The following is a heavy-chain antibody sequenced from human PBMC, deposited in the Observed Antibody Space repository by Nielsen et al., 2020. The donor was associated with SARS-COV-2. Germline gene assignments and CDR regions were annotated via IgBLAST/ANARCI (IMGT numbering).Heavy chain of an antibody. CDR2: IYPSDSDT. CDR1: GYSFPSYW. D-gene: IGHD5-18*01. J-gene: IGHJ4*02. CDR3: ARGGMDAVLVTWYYSFDY. V-gene: IGHV5-51*01. Sequence: GESLKISCKGSGYSFPSYWIAWVRQMPGEGLEWMGVIYPSDSDTRYSPSFQGQVTISADRSAHIAYLQWNSLKTSDSAMYYCARGGMDAVLVTWYYSFDYWGQGTLVTVSS.